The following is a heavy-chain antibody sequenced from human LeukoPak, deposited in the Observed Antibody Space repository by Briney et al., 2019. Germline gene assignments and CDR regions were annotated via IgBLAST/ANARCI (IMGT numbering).Heavy chain of an antibody. CDR3: ARDRSGSASYYSDY. V-gene: IGHV4-30-2*01. CDR1: GGSISSGGYY. Sequence: PSQTLSLTCTVSGGSISSGGYYWSWIRQPPGKGLEWIGYIYHSGSTYYNPSLKSRVTMSVDTSKNQFSLNLTSVTAADTAVYYCARDRSGSASYYSDYWGQGTLVTVSS. CDR2: IYHSGST. D-gene: IGHD3-3*01. J-gene: IGHJ4*02.